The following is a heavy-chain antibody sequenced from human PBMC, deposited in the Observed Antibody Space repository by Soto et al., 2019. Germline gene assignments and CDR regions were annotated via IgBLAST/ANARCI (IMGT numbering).Heavy chain of an antibody. V-gene: IGHV3-48*03. CDR1: GFTFSSYE. Sequence: LRLSCAASGFTFSSYEMNWVRQAPVNGLEWVSSISSSGSTIYYADSVKGRFSISRDNAKNSLYLQMNSLRAEDTAVYYCARSWGVYCSSTSCYSPWFDPWGQGTLVTVSS. CDR3: ARSWGVYCSSTSCYSPWFDP. CDR2: ISSSGSTI. D-gene: IGHD2-2*02. J-gene: IGHJ5*02.